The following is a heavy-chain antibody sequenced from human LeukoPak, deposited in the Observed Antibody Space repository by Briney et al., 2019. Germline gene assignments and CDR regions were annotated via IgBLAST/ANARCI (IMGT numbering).Heavy chain of an antibody. J-gene: IGHJ3*02. V-gene: IGHV4-59*12. D-gene: IGHD3-22*01. CDR1: GGSISSYY. Sequence: SETLSLTCTVSGGSISSYYWSWIRQPPGEGLEWIGYIYYSGSTNYNPSLKSRVTISVDTSKNQFSLKLSSVTPEDTAVYYCARGSGYYDSSGYRWVAFDIWGQGTMVTVSS. CDR3: ARGSGYYDSSGYRWVAFDI. CDR2: IYYSGST.